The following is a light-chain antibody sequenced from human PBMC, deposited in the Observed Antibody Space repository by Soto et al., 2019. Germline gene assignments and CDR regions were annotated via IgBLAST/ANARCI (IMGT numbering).Light chain of an antibody. J-gene: IGKJ1*01. V-gene: IGKV3D-15*01. Sequence: EIVMTQSPATLSVSPGERATLSCRASQSVSSNFAWYQQKPGQAPRLLMYGASSRATGIPARFSGSGSGTEFTLTISSLQSEDFEVYYCQQYNDWPRTFGQGTKVERK. CDR3: QQYNDWPRT. CDR1: QSVSSN. CDR2: GAS.